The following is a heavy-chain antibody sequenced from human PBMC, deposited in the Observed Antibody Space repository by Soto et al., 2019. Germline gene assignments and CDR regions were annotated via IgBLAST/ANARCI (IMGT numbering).Heavy chain of an antibody. V-gene: IGHV1-24*01. Sequence: GASVKVSCKVSGYTLTELSMHWVRQAPGKGLEWMGGFDPEDGETIYAQKFQGRVTMTEDTSTDTAYMELSSLRSEDTAVYYCATVGDGDYDFDYWGQGTLVTVSS. J-gene: IGHJ4*02. CDR3: ATVGDGDYDFDY. CDR2: FDPEDGET. CDR1: GYTLTELS. D-gene: IGHD4-17*01.